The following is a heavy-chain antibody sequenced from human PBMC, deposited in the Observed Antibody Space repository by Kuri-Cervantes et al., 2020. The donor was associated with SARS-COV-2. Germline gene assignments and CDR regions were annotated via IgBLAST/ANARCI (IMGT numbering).Heavy chain of an antibody. CDR2: IYYSGST. CDR1: GGSISSSSYY. D-gene: IGHD6-13*01. CDR3: ARQSAAGHKYYFDY. J-gene: IGHJ4*02. V-gene: IGHV4-39*01. Sequence: SETLSLTCTVSGGSISSSSYYWGWIRQPPGKGLERIGSIYYSGSTYYNPSLKSRVTISVDTSKNQFSLKLSSVTAADTAVYYCARQSAAGHKYYFDYWGQGTLVTVSS.